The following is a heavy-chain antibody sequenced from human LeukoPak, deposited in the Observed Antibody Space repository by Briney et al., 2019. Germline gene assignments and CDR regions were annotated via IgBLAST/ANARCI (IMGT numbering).Heavy chain of an antibody. CDR1: GFTFSSYA. D-gene: IGHD2-2*02. Sequence: GGSLRLSCAVSGFTFSSYAMGWVRQAPGKGLEWVSGIGGSGGGTYYADSVKGRFTISRDNSKNTLYLQVNSLRAEDTAFYYCAKQKTYTATYNYFDYWGQGTLVAVSS. CDR2: IGGSGGGT. V-gene: IGHV3-23*01. CDR3: AKQKTYTATYNYFDY. J-gene: IGHJ4*02.